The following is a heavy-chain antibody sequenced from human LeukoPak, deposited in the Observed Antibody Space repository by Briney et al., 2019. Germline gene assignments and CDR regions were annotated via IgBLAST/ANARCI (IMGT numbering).Heavy chain of an antibody. V-gene: IGHV4-59*01. CDR3: AREELNSSSWYPGAFDV. CDR1: GGSISSYF. Sequence: PSETLSLTCTVSGGSISSYFWSWIRQPPGKGLEWIGYIYYSGSTNYNPSLKSRVTISVDTSKNQFSLKLSSVTAADTAVYYCAREELNSSSWYPGAFDVWGQGTMVTVSS. J-gene: IGHJ3*01. CDR2: IYYSGST. D-gene: IGHD6-13*01.